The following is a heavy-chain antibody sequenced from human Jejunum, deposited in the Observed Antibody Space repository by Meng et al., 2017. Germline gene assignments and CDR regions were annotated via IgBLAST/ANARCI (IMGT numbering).Heavy chain of an antibody. CDR3: ARLTPGYTYLFDY. CDR2: FYGSGST. J-gene: IGHJ4*02. V-gene: IGHV4-4*07. CDR1: GDSISSYY. Sequence: VQLEEAGQGLIQPSETLSLTCTVSGDSISSYYWRWIRQPAGKGLEWIGRFYGSGSTNYNPSLESRVSMSRDTSKNQLSLNLRSVTAADTAVYYCARLTPGYTYLFDYWGQGTLVTVSS. D-gene: IGHD5-18*01.